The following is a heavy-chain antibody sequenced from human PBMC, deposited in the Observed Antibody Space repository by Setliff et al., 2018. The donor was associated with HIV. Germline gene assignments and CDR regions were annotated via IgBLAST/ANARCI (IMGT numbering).Heavy chain of an antibody. CDR3: ARAIDYSDVVYFYYMDV. Sequence: SETLSLTCTIFGGSTGTYYWTWIRQTPGKGLQWIGYISYSGTTDYNPSLKSRVTISLDKSENQLSLRLTSVTAAGTAVYYCARAIDYSDVVYFYYMDVWGKGITVTVSS. J-gene: IGHJ6*03. V-gene: IGHV4-59*01. CDR1: GGSTGTYY. D-gene: IGHD3-22*01. CDR2: ISYSGTT.